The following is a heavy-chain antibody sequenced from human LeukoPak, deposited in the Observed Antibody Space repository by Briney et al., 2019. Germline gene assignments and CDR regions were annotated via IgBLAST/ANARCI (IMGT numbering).Heavy chain of an antibody. D-gene: IGHD6-19*01. CDR2: IIASGGTT. CDR3: AKDRNPHRVAGANLLDY. Sequence: PGGSLRLSCAASGFTLSSYAMSWVRQAPGKGLEWVSSIIASGGTTYYADSVKGRFTISRDNSKNTLYVQMSSLRDEDTATYYCAKDRNPHRVAGANLLDYWGQGTLVIVSS. CDR1: GFTLSSYA. V-gene: IGHV3-23*01. J-gene: IGHJ4*02.